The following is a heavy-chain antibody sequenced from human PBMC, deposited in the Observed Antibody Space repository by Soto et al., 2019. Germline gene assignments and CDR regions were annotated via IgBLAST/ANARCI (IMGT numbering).Heavy chain of an antibody. CDR2: INPNSGGT. CDR1: GYTFTGYY. CDR3: ASGGSVVVVPAATLSFDY. V-gene: IGHV1-2*02. J-gene: IGHJ4*02. D-gene: IGHD2-2*01. Sequence: ASVTVSCKASGYTFTGYYMHWVRQAPGQGLEWMGWINPNSGGTNYAQKFQGRVTMTRDTSISTAYMELSRLRSDDTAVYYCASGGSVVVVPAATLSFDYWGQGTLVIVS.